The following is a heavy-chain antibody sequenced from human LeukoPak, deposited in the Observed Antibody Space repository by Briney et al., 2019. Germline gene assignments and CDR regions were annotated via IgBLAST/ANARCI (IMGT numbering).Heavy chain of an antibody. CDR2: IYYSGST. D-gene: IGHD3-16*02. CDR3: ARHIIDYVWGSYRFPFLFDY. CDR1: GGSFSGYY. J-gene: IGHJ4*02. Sequence: SETLSLTCAVYGGSFSGYYWGWIRQPPGKGLEWIGSIYYSGSTYYNPSLKSRVTISVDTSKNQFSLKLSSVTAADTAVYYCARHIIDYVWGSYRFPFLFDYWGQGTLVTVSS. V-gene: IGHV4-39*01.